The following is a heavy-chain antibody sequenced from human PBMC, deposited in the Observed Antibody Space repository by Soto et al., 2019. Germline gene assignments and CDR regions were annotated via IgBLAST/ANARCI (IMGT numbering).Heavy chain of an antibody. V-gene: IGHV4-59*08. CDR1: GGSISSYY. CDR2: IYYSGST. CDR3: ARLGAYCGGDCYFLDY. J-gene: IGHJ4*02. D-gene: IGHD2-21*02. Sequence: SETLSLTCTVSGGSISSYYWSWIRQPPGKGLEWIGYIYYSGSTNYNPSLKSRVTISVDTSRNQFSLKLSSVTAADTAVYYCARLGAYCGGDCYFLDYWCQGTLVTVSS.